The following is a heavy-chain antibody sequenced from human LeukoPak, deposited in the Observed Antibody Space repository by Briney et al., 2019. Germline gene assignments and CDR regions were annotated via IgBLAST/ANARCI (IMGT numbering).Heavy chain of an antibody. J-gene: IGHJ4*02. CDR2: VYGGGST. D-gene: IGHD6-19*01. V-gene: IGHV3-53*01. CDR1: GLSVSSNF. CDR3: ASWPVGWYGEDS. Sequence: GGSLRLSCAATGLSVSSNFMSWVRQAPGKGLEWVSVVYGGGSTYYADSVKGRFTISRDTPKNTLYLQMNSLRVEDTAVYYCASWPVGWYGEDSWGQGTLVTVSS.